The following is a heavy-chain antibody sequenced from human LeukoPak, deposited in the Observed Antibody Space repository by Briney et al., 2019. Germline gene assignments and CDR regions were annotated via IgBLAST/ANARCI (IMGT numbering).Heavy chain of an antibody. J-gene: IGHJ4*02. Sequence: GGSLXLFCAASGFTFKKYWMNWVRQVPGKGVEXLANIKEDGSETYYADSVKGRFTISRDNPKNLLFLQINSLRVEDTAVYYCARETPRRGETRDGYRWGQGTLVTVSS. CDR1: GFTFKKYW. CDR3: ARETPRRGETRDGYR. CDR2: IKEDGSET. D-gene: IGHD5-24*01. V-gene: IGHV3-7*01.